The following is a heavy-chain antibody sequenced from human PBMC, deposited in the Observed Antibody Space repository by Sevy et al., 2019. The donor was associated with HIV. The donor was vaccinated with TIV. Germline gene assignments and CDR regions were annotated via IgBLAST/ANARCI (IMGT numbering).Heavy chain of an antibody. CDR1: GFTFKNAW. J-gene: IGHJ4*02. CDR3: VTEQRLVYY. CDR2: IKGTPDGGTA. Sequence: GGSLRLSCVPSGFTFKNAWMTWVRQAPGKGLEWVGLIKGTPDGGTADYAAPVKGRFTISRDDSKNTLYLQMNSLRTEDTAAYYCVTEQRLVYYWGPGTLVTVSS. D-gene: IGHD6-13*01. V-gene: IGHV3-15*01.